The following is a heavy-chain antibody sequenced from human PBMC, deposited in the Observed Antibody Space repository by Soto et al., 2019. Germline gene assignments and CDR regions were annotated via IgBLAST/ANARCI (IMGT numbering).Heavy chain of an antibody. V-gene: IGHV3-33*01. D-gene: IGHD3-22*01. Sequence: SGGSLRLSCAASGFTFSSYGMHWVRQAPGKGLEWVAVIWYDGSNKYYADSVKGRFTISRDNSKNTLYLQMNSLRAEDTAVYYCARGYYDSSGTSPDRCDYWGQGTLVTVSS. CDR3: ARGYYDSSGTSPDRCDY. CDR2: IWYDGSNK. CDR1: GFTFSSYG. J-gene: IGHJ4*02.